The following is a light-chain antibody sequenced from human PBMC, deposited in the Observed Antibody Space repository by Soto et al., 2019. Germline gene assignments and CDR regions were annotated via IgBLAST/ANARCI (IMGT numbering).Light chain of an antibody. J-gene: IGKJ4*01. CDR2: GAS. CDR3: QQDGSPPLT. V-gene: IGKV3-20*01. Sequence: ENVLSKSPGTLSLSPGEGATLSCRASRSVSSSYLAWYQQKPGQAPRLLIYGASSRATGIPDRFSGSGSGTDFTLTISRLEPEDFAVYYCQQDGSPPLTFGGGSKVDIK. CDR1: RSVSSSY.